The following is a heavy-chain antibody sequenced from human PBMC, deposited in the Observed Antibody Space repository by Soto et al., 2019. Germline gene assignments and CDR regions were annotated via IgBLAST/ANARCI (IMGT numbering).Heavy chain of an antibody. J-gene: IGHJ4*02. V-gene: IGHV1-2*02. CDR2: INPNSGGT. D-gene: IGHD2-2*01. CDR1: GYTFTGYY. CDR3: ARDPDIVVVPAAQFDY. Sequence: ASVKVSCKASGYTFTGYYMHWVRQAPGQGLEWMGWINPNSGGTNYAQKFQGRVTMTRDTSISTAYMELSRLRSDDTAVYYCARDPDIVVVPAAQFDYWGPGXLVTVYS.